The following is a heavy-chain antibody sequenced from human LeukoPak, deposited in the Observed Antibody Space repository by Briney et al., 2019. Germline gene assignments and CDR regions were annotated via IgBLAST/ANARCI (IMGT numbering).Heavy chain of an antibody. D-gene: IGHD6-19*01. CDR2: IYASGST. J-gene: IGHJ3*02. CDR1: GGSFSGYY. V-gene: IGHV4-4*07. CDR3: ARDRDSSGWWSAFDI. Sequence: SETLSLTCAVYGGSFSGYYWSWIRQPAGKGLEWIGRIYASGSTNYNPSLKSRVTISVDTSNNQFSLKLNSVTAADTAVYYCARDRDSSGWWSAFDIWGQGTMVTVSS.